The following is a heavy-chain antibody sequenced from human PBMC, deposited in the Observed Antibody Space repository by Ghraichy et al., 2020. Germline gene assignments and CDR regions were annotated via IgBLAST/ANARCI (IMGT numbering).Heavy chain of an antibody. Sequence: GSLRLSCAASGFTFSSYAMSWVRQAPGKGLEWVSAISGSGGSTYYADSVKGRFTISRDNSKNTLYLQMNSLRAEDTAVYYWAKILVQLWSEGHQHGFDYWGQGTLVTVSS. D-gene: IGHD5-18*01. V-gene: IGHV3-23*01. CDR3: AKILVQLWSEGHQHGFDY. CDR2: ISGSGGST. J-gene: IGHJ4*02. CDR1: GFTFSSYA.